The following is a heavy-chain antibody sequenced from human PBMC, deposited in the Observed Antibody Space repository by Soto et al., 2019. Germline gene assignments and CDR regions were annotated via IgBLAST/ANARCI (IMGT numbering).Heavy chain of an antibody. CDR3: VRIRYQLPSSVLWLDP. V-gene: IGHV4-34*01. J-gene: IGHJ5*02. D-gene: IGHD3-16*01. CDR1: GGFLSESY. CDR2: IXXXXXX. Sequence: ASETLSLTCAVYGGFLSESYWTWIRQPPGKGLEWIGEIXXXXXXXXXXSLKSRVTMSVDTSQNQFSLRLISVTAADTAMYFCVRIRYQLPSSVLWLDPWGQGTPVTVSS.